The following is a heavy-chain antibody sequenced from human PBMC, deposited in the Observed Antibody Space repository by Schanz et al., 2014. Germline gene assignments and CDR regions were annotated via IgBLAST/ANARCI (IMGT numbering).Heavy chain of an antibody. J-gene: IGHJ4*02. Sequence: EVQLVESGGGLVKPGGSLRLSCTASGFTFSDYWMSWVRQAPGKGPEWVSYVSRSTPDIYYADSVKGRFTMSRDNAKNSVFLQMNSLRAEDTAVYYCVRDSFFAFDYWGQGTLVTVSS. CDR3: VRDSFFAFDY. D-gene: IGHD3-3*01. CDR1: GFTFSDYW. CDR2: VSRSTPDI. V-gene: IGHV3-48*01.